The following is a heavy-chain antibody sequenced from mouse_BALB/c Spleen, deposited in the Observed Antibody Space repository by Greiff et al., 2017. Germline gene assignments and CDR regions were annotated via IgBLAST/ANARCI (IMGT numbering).Heavy chain of an antibody. V-gene: IGHV14-3*02. D-gene: IGHD2-1*01. CDR1: GFNIKDTY. J-gene: IGHJ4*01. CDR2: IDPANGNT. Sequence: VHVKQSGAELVKPGASVKLSCTASGFNIKDTYMHWVKQRPEQGLEWIGRIDPANGNTKYDPKFQGKATITADTSSNTAYLQLSSLTSEYTAVYYCARDYYGNYYAMDYWGQGTSVTVSS. CDR3: ARDYYGNYYAMDY.